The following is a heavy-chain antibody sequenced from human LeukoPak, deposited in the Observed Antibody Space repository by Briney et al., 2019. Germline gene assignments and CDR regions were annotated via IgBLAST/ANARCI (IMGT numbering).Heavy chain of an antibody. CDR1: GGSISSSSYY. Sequence: KPSETLSLTCTVSGGSISSSSYYWGWIRQPPGKGLEWIGSIYYSGSTYYNPSLKSRVTISVDTSKNQFSLKLSSVTAADTAVYYCASITMVRGVRYFDYWGQGTLVTVSS. CDR2: IYYSGST. CDR3: ASITMVRGVRYFDY. V-gene: IGHV4-39*01. D-gene: IGHD3-10*01. J-gene: IGHJ4*02.